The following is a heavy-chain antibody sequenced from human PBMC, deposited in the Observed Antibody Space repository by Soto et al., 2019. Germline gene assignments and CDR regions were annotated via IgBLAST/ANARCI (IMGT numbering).Heavy chain of an antibody. CDR2: MNPNSGNT. J-gene: IGHJ4*02. CDR3: ATTGHFWSGFDY. D-gene: IGHD3-3*01. V-gene: IGHV1-8*01. Sequence: QVQLVQSGAEVKKPGASVKVSCKASGYTFTSYDINWVRQATGQGLEWMGWMNPNSGNTGYAQKFQGRVTMTRNTSISTDYMELSRLRSEDTAVYYCATTGHFWSGFDYWVQGTLVTVSS. CDR1: GYTFTSYD.